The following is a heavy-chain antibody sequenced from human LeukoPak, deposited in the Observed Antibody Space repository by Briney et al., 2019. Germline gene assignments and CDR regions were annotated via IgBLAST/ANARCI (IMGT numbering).Heavy chain of an antibody. CDR3: ARGSWEELIGPYYYYMDV. Sequence: ASVKVSCKASGYTLTGYYMHWMRQAPGQGPEWMGWINPNSGATNYAQKFQGRVTMTKDTSISTAYMELSRLRSDDTAVYYCARGSWEELIGPYYYYMDVWGKGTTVTVSS. V-gene: IGHV1-2*02. CDR2: INPNSGAT. D-gene: IGHD1-26*01. CDR1: GYTLTGYY. J-gene: IGHJ6*03.